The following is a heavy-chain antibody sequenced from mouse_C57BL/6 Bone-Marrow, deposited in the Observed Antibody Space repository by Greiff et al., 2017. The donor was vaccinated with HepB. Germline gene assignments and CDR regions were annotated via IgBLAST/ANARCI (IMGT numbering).Heavy chain of an antibody. CDR1: GFSLSTSGMG. CDR3: ARGVYYDYDDGFAY. V-gene: IGHV8-12*01. Sequence: QVTLKVSGPGILQSSQTLSLTCSFSGFSLSTSGMGVSWIRQPSGKGLEWLAHIYWDDDKRYNPSLKSRLTISKDTSRNQVFLKITSVDTADTATYYCARGVYYDYDDGFAYWGQGTLVTVSA. D-gene: IGHD2-4*01. CDR2: IYWDDDK. J-gene: IGHJ3*01.